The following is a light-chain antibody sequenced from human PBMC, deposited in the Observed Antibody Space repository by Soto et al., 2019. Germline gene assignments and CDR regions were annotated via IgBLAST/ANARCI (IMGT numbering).Light chain of an antibody. Sequence: EMVVTQSPGTLSLSPGERATLSCGASQSVSNNYLAWYQQKPGQAPRLLIYGASNRATGIPDRFSGSGSGTDFTLTISSLQPEDFATYYCQQSYNIPRTFGQGTRLEIK. CDR1: QSVSNNY. J-gene: IGKJ5*01. CDR2: GAS. V-gene: IGKV3-20*01. CDR3: QQSYNIPRT.